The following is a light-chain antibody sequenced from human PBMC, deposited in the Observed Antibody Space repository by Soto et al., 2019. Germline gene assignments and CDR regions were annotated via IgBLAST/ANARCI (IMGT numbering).Light chain of an antibody. CDR1: SSNIGNNF. CDR3: VAWDDSLSGQV. CDR2: RNN. V-gene: IGLV1-47*01. Sequence: QSVLTQPPSASGTPGQRVTISCSGSSSNIGNNFVYWYQHLPGTAPKLLIYRNNQRPSGVPDRFSGSKSGTSASLAISGLRSEDEADYYCVAWDDSLSGQVFGTGTKVTVL. J-gene: IGLJ1*01.